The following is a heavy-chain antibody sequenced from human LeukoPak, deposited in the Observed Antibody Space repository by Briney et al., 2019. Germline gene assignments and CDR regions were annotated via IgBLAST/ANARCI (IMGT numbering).Heavy chain of an antibody. CDR3: ARASRPFILRYFDY. CDR2: TYYRSRWYD. D-gene: IGHD3-9*01. V-gene: IGHV6-1*01. Sequence: SHTLSLTCAISGDSVSSNSVTWNWIRQSPSRGLEWLGRTYYRSRWYDDFAVSVKSRIIITPDTSKNQFSLHLNSVTPEDTAIYYCARASRPFILRYFDYWGQGILVTASS. J-gene: IGHJ4*02. CDR1: GDSVSSNSVT.